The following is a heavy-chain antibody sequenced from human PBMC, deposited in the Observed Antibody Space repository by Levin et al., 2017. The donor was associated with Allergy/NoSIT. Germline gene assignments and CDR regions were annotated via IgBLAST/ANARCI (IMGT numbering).Heavy chain of an antibody. Sequence: GGSLRLSCGAFGFTFSDHYMSWIRQAPGKGPEWIAYISRDGSNIHYGGSLKGRFIISRDNAKSSLYLQMSSLRVEDTAVYYCARQSVLGGVMVVWGQGTTVIVSS. CDR3: ARQSVLGGVMVV. J-gene: IGHJ6*02. V-gene: IGHV3-11*01. D-gene: IGHD1-26*01. CDR1: GFTFSDHY. CDR2: ISRDGSNI.